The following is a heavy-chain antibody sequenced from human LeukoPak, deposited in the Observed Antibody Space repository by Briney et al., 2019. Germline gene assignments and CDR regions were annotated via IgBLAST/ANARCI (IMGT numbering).Heavy chain of an antibody. Sequence: ASVKVSCKASGYTFTSYGISWVRQAPGQGLEWMGWISGYNGNTNSAQKLQGRVSMTTDTSTSTAYMELRSLRSDDTAVYYCPRDRSPDFWSGDYRDAFDIWGQGTMVTVSS. V-gene: IGHV1-18*01. D-gene: IGHD3-3*01. CDR2: ISGYNGNT. CDR1: GYTFTSYG. CDR3: PRDRSPDFWSGDYRDAFDI. J-gene: IGHJ3*02.